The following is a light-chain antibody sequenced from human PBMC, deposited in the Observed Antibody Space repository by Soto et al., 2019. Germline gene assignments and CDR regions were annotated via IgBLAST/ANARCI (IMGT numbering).Light chain of an antibody. CDR2: DAS. CDR3: KQRSNCLSP. V-gene: IGKV3-11*01. J-gene: IGKJ5*01. Sequence: EIVLTQSPATLSLSPGERATLSCRASQSVSSYLAWYQQKPGQAPRLLIYDASNRATGIPARFSGSGSGTNFTLTISSLGPEDFAVYSGKQRSNCLSPLGQGPRLEIK. CDR1: QSVSSY.